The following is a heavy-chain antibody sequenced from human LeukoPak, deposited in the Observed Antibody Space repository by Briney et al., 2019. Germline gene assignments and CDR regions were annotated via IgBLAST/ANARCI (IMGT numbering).Heavy chain of an antibody. CDR3: AKAPLPSGSYYNRY. Sequence: GASVKVSCKASGYTFTGYYMHWVRQAPGQGLEWMGRINPNSGGTNYAQKFQGRVTMTRDTSISTAYMELSRLRAEDTAVYYCAKAPLPSGSYYNRYWGQGTLVTVSS. CDR2: INPNSGGT. D-gene: IGHD3-10*01. CDR1: GYTFTGYY. V-gene: IGHV1-2*06. J-gene: IGHJ4*02.